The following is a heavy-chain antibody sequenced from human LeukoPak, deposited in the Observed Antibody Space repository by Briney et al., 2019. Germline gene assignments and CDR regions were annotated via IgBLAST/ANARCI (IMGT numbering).Heavy chain of an antibody. J-gene: IGHJ6*04. V-gene: IGHV3-30*04. D-gene: IGHD2-2*01. CDR1: GFTFSSYA. CDR2: ISYDGSNR. Sequence: GGSLRLSCAASGFTFSSYAMHWVRQAPGKGLEWVAVISYDGSNRYYADSVKGRFTISRDNSKNTLYLQMNSLRAEDTAVYYCAKDTTCSSTSCLAYYYYGMDVWGKGTTVTVSS. CDR3: AKDTTCSSTSCLAYYYYGMDV.